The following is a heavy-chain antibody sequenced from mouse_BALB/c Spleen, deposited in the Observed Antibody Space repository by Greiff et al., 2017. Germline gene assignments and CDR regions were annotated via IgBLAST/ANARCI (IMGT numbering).Heavy chain of an antibody. CDR2: INSNGGST. Sequence: EVKLVESGGGLVKLGGSLKLSCAASGFTFSSYYMSWVRQTPEKRLELVAAINSNGGSTYYPDTVKGRFTISRDNAKNTLYLQMSSLKSEDTALYYCARHYYGSSPYYFDYWGQGTTLTVSS. J-gene: IGHJ2*01. CDR1: GFTFSSYY. V-gene: IGHV5-6-2*01. D-gene: IGHD1-1*01. CDR3: ARHYYGSSPYYFDY.